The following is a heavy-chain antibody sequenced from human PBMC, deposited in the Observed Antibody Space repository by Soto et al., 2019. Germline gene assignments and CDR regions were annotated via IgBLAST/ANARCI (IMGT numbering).Heavy chain of an antibody. CDR1: GYSFTSYW. V-gene: IGHV5-10-1*01. CDR2: IDPSDSYT. J-gene: IGHJ6*02. CDR3: AGTPDYYYYGMDV. Sequence: PGESLKISCKGSGYSFTSYWISLVRQMPGKGLEWMGRIDPSDSYTNYSPSFQGHVTISADKSISTAYLQWSSLKASDTAMYYCAGTPDYYYYGMDVWGQGTTVTVSS.